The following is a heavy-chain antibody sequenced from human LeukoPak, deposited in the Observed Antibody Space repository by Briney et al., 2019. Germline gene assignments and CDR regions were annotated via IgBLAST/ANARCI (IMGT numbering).Heavy chain of an antibody. Sequence: ASVKVSCNASGYTFTGYYMHWVRQAPGQGLEWMGWINPNSGGTNYAQKFQGRVTMTRDTSISTAYMELSRLRSDDTAVYYCARGGSVVTRPLGYWGQGTLVTVSS. J-gene: IGHJ4*02. CDR2: INPNSGGT. CDR3: ARGGSVVTRPLGY. D-gene: IGHD4-23*01. V-gene: IGHV1-2*02. CDR1: GYTFTGYY.